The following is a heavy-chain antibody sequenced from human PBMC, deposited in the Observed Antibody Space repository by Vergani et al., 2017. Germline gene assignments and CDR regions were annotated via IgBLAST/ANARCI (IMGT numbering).Heavy chain of an antibody. Sequence: QVQLVQSGAEVKKPGASVKVSCKASGYTFTGYYMHWVRQAPGQGLEWMGWINPNSGGTNYAQKFQGRVTMTRDTSISTAYMELSWLRSDDTAAYYCASGPLSGYSGYDTLDAFDIWGQGTMVTVSS. CDR1: GYTFTGYY. CDR2: INPNSGGT. D-gene: IGHD5-12*01. V-gene: IGHV1-2*02. J-gene: IGHJ3*02. CDR3: ASGPLSGYSGYDTLDAFDI.